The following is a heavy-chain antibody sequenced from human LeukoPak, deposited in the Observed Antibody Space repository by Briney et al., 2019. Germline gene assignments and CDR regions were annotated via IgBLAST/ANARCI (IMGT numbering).Heavy chain of an antibody. D-gene: IGHD2-2*01. CDR3: ASYCSSTSCYETP. V-gene: IGHV4-39*07. J-gene: IGHJ5*02. CDR1: GGSISSSSYY. CDR2: IYYSRST. Sequence: PSETLSLTCTVSGGSISSSSYYWGWIRQPPGKGLEWIGSIYYSRSTYYNPSLKSRVTISVDTSKNQFSLKLSSVTAADTAVYYCASYCSSTSCYETPRGQGTLVTVSS.